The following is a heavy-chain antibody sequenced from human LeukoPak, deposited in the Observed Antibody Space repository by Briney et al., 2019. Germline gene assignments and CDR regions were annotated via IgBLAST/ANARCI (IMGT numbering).Heavy chain of an antibody. CDR1: GYSFTSYW. V-gene: IGHV5-51*01. CDR3: ARQAGPYYDSSGYPDH. J-gene: IGHJ4*02. D-gene: IGHD3-22*01. CDR2: IYPGDSDT. Sequence: GESLKISCKGSGYSFTSYWIGWVRQMPGKGLGWMGIIYPGDSDTRYSPSFQGQVTISADKSISTAYLQWSSLKASDTAMYYCARQAGPYYDSSGYPDHWGQGTLVTVSS.